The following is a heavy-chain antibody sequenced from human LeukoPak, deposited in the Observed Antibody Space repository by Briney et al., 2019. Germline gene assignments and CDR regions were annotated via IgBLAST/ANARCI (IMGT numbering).Heavy chain of an antibody. Sequence: PSETLSLTCTVSGDSVSSDGYYWSWIRQPPGKGLEWIGYIYYSGSTNYNPSLKSRVTISVDTSKNHFSLKLSSVTAADTAVYYCARGPENWFDPWGQGTLVTVSS. J-gene: IGHJ5*02. CDR2: IYYSGST. CDR3: ARGPENWFDP. V-gene: IGHV4-61*03. CDR1: GDSVSSDGYY.